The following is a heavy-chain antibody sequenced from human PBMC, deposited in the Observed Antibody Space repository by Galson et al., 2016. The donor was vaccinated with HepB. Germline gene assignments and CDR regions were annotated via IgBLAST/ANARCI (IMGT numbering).Heavy chain of an antibody. D-gene: IGHD3-3*01. Sequence: CAISGDSVSSNSATWNWIRQSPSRGLEWLGRTYYRSKWYNDYAVSVKSRVSINPDTSKNQFSLQLNSVTPEDTAVYYCARRTERLFVYWGQGTLVTVSS. CDR3: ARRTERLFVY. V-gene: IGHV6-1*01. CDR2: TYYRSKWYN. J-gene: IGHJ4*02. CDR1: GDSVSSNSAT.